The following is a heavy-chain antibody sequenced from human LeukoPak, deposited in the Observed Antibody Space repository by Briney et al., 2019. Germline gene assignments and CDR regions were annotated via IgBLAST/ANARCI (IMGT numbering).Heavy chain of an antibody. D-gene: IGHD5-18*01. CDR2: ISGSGGNT. CDR1: GFTFSSYA. V-gene: IGHV3-23*01. Sequence: GGSLRLSCAASGFTFSSYAMSWVRQAAGKGLEWVSAISGSGGNTYYTDSVKGRFTISRDNSNNALYLQMNSLRAEDTAVYYCASGGYSYTRYWGQGTLVTVSS. CDR3: ASGGYSYTRY. J-gene: IGHJ4*02.